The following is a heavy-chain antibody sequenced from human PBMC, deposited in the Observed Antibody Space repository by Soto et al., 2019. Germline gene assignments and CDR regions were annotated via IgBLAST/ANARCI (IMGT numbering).Heavy chain of an antibody. V-gene: IGHV1-69*02. D-gene: IGHD4-17*01. CDR1: GGTFSSYT. CDR3: AIAYGDFNCYFDL. J-gene: IGHJ2*01. Sequence: QVQLVQSGAEVKKPGSSVKVSCKASGGTFSSYTISWVRQAPGQGLEWMGRIIPILGIANYAQKFQGRVTITADKSTSTAYMELSSLRSEDTAVYYCAIAYGDFNCYFDLWGRGTLVTVSS. CDR2: IIPILGIA.